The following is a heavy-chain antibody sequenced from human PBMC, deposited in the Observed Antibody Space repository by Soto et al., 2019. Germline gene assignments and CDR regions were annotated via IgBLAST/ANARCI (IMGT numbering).Heavy chain of an antibody. CDR2: IIPIFETA. CDR3: AIGDRSSWIGNH. V-gene: IGHV1-69*01. Sequence: QVHLVQSGAEVTKAGSSVKVSCKASGGTFSSHAFSWVRQAPGQGLEWVGGIIPIFETANYGQEFQGRVTISADESTNTLILELNNLRSDDTAIYFCAIGDRSSWIGNHWGPGTQVTVS. D-gene: IGHD6-6*01. J-gene: IGHJ4*02. CDR1: GGTFSSHA.